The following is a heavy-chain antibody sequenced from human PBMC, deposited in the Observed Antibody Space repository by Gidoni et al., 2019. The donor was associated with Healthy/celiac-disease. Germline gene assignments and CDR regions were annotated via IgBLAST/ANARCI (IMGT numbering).Heavy chain of an antibody. V-gene: IGHV3-23*01. J-gene: IGHJ4*02. D-gene: IGHD5-12*01. CDR3: AKARGYSGYDYYFDY. Sequence: EVQPLESGGGLVQPGGSLRLSCAASGFTVRRYAMSWVRQAPGKGLEWVSAISGSGGSTSYADSVKGRLTISRDNSKNTLYLQMNSLRAEDTAVYYCAKARGYSGYDYYFDYWGQGTLVTVSS. CDR1: GFTVRRYA. CDR2: ISGSGGST.